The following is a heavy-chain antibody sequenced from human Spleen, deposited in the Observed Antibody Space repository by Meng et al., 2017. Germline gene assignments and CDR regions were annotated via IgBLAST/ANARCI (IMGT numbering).Heavy chain of an antibody. J-gene: IGHJ6*02. CDR3: ATQPSYFWSGYWPPSYLSYYYYGMDV. D-gene: IGHD3-3*01. V-gene: IGHV1-2*06. CDR1: GYTFTGYY. Sequence: ASVKVSCKASGYTFTGYYMHWVRQAPGQGLEWMGRINPNSGGTNYAQKFQGRVTMTRDTSISTAYMELSRLRSDDTAVYYCATQPSYFWSGYWPPSYLSYYYYGMDVWGQGTTVTVSS. CDR2: INPNSGGT.